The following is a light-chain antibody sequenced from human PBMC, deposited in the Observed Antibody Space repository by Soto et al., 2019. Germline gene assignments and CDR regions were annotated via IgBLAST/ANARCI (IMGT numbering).Light chain of an antibody. CDR1: SSGIGGYDY. J-gene: IGLJ1*01. CDR3: CSYAGSYTYV. CDR2: DVG. Sequence: QSPLTQPRSVSESPGQSVTVSCTGTSSGIGGYDYVSWYQQHTVKAPKLIIYDVGKRPAAVPHRFAGSKSGNTASLTISGVQAEDEADYYCCSYAGSYTYVFGSGTKLTVL. V-gene: IGLV2-11*01.